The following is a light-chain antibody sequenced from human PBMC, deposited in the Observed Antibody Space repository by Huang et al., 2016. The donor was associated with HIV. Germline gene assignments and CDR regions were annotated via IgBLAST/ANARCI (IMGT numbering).Light chain of an antibody. V-gene: IGKV2-28*01. CDR1: QSLLHSYGDNF. Sequence: DIILTQSPLSLPVTPGEPASISCRSSQSLLHSYGDNFLQWYVQKPGQSPQLLISLGSDRASGVPDRFTGSGSGTDFTLEISNVEAEDVGIYYCMQTLQTPYTFGPGTTVDF. CDR2: LGS. J-gene: IGKJ3*01. CDR3: MQTLQTPYT.